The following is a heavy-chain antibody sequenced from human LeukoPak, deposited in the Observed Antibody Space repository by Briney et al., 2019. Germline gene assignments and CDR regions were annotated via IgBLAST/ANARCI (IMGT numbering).Heavy chain of an antibody. J-gene: IGHJ4*02. CDR1: GFTFSNYY. V-gene: IGHV3-7*01. CDR3: ARDREVGATIHDY. D-gene: IGHD1-26*01. CDR2: IKQDGSDK. Sequence: RGSLRLSCAASGFTFSNYYMSWVRQAPGKGLEWVANIKQDGSDKSYVDSVKGRFTISRDNAENSLYLQMNSLRAEDTAVYFCARDREVGATIHDYWGQGTLVTVSS.